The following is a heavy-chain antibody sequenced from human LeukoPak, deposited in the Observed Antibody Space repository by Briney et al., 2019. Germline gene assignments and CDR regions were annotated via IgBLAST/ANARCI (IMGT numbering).Heavy chain of an antibody. Sequence: ASVKVSCEASGYTFTSYGISWVRQAPGQGLEWMGWISAYNGNTNYAQKLQGRVTMTTDTSTSTAYMELRSLRSDDTAVYYCATGQAAAGPDAFDIWGQGTMVTVSS. V-gene: IGHV1-18*01. D-gene: IGHD6-13*01. J-gene: IGHJ3*02. CDR2: ISAYNGNT. CDR1: GYTFTSYG. CDR3: ATGQAAAGPDAFDI.